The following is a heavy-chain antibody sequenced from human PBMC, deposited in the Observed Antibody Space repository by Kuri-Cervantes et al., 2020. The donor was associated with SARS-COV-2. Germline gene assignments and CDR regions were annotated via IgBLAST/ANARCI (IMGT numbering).Heavy chain of an antibody. V-gene: IGHV4-30-4*08. CDR1: GGSISSRGYY. CDR2: ISYIGGT. Sequence: SETLSLTCTVSGGSISSRGYYWGWIRQPPGKGREWIGYISYIGGTFYHPSLKSRVTISSDTSRNQFSLRLTSVTAADTAVYFCARGLGYSYGRRFPQGDFWGQGTLVTVSS. D-gene: IGHD5-18*01. J-gene: IGHJ4*02. CDR3: ARGLGYSYGRRFPQGDF.